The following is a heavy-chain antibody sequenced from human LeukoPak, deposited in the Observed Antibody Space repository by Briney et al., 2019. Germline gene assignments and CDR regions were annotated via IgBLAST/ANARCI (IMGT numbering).Heavy chain of an antibody. V-gene: IGHV3-64*04. CDR2: ISSNGGST. D-gene: IGHD3-22*01. Sequence: GGSLRLSCSASGFTFSRYAMHWVRQAPGKGLEYASAISSNGGSTYYADSVKGRFTISRDNSKNTLYLQMNSLRAEDTAVYYCAKNRDRGVPTYYYDSSGSSHFDLWGRGTLVTVSS. J-gene: IGHJ2*01. CDR3: AKNRDRGVPTYYYDSSGSSHFDL. CDR1: GFTFSRYA.